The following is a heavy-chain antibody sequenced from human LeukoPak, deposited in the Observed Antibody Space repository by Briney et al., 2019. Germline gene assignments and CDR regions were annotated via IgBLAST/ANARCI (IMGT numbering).Heavy chain of an antibody. V-gene: IGHV1-2*02. CDR1: GHTFTGYY. CDR2: INPNSGGT. Sequence: ASVKVSCKTFGHTFTGYYLHWVRQAPGQGLEWMGWINPNSGGTNYAQKFQGRVTMTRDTSSSTAYMELSRLRSDDTAVYYCARDSGGGYHYGNSGYYAEYCQHWGQGTLVTVSS. D-gene: IGHD3-22*01. CDR3: ARDSGGGYHYGNSGYYAEYCQH. J-gene: IGHJ1*01.